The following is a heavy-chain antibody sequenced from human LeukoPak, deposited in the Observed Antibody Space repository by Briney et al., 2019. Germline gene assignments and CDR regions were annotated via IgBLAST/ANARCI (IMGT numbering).Heavy chain of an antibody. Sequence: SETLSLTCAVYGGSFSGYYWSWIRQPPGKGLEWIGEINHSGSTNYNPSLKSRITISVDTSKNQFSLKQRSVTAADTAVNYCARAAGVYHANWFDAWGQGTMVTVSS. CDR1: GGSFSGYY. D-gene: IGHD6-6*01. J-gene: IGHJ5*02. V-gene: IGHV4-34*01. CDR3: ARAAGVYHANWFDA. CDR2: INHSGST.